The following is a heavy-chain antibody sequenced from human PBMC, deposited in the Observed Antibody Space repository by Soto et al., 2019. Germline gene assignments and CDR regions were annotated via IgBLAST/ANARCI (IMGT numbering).Heavy chain of an antibody. D-gene: IGHD3-22*01. CDR3: ARPLRDRNYYYGMAV. J-gene: IGHJ6*02. Sequence: QVQLVQSGAEMQQPGASVRVSCKASGGTFSKYAFSWVRQAPGQGLEWLGGNIPMFGTLNYEQKFQGRVAISADESTATVYMELSSLRSEDTAVYFCARPLRDRNYYYGMAVWGQGTTVTVSS. V-gene: IGHV1-69*01. CDR2: NIPMFGTL. CDR1: GGTFSKYA.